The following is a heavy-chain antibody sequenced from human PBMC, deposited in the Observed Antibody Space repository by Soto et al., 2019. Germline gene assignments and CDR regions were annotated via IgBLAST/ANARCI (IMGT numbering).Heavy chain of an antibody. CDR3: VRGSRAWPGVDF. J-gene: IGHJ4*02. D-gene: IGHD3-10*01. V-gene: IGHV3-74*01. Sequence: GGSLILSCAASGFSFSSYWMHWVRQDPGTGLVWVSRINTDGSSRDYADSVKGRLTISRDNTKNTLYLQMNNLGVDDTALYYCVRGSRAWPGVDFWGRGTLVTV. CDR2: INTDGSSR. CDR1: GFSFSSYW.